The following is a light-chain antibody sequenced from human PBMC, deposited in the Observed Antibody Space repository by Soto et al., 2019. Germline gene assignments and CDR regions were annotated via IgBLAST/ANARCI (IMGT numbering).Light chain of an antibody. J-gene: IGKJ4*01. CDR1: QSISSL. V-gene: IGKV1-5*03. CDR2: KAS. CDR3: QQYKSYPLT. Sequence: DIQINQSPSTLSSSVGEGVTITCRASQSISSLLAWYQQKPGKAPNLLIYKASTLESGVPSRFSGSGSGTEFTLTISSLQPDDFATYYCQQYKSYPLTFGGGTKVDI.